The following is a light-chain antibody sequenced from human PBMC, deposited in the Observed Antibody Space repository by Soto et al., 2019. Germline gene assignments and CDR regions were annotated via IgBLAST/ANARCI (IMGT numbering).Light chain of an antibody. CDR3: QQLNSYPPWT. Sequence: QSPSSLSASTGDRVTITCRASQGISSYLAWYQQKPGKAPKLLIYAASTLQSGVPSRFSGSGSGTDFTLTISCLQSEDFATYFCQQLNSYPPWTFGQGTKVDIK. V-gene: IGKV1-8*01. CDR2: AAS. CDR1: QGISSY. J-gene: IGKJ1*01.